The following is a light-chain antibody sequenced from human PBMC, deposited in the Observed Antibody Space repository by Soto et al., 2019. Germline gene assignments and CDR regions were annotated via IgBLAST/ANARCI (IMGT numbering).Light chain of an antibody. CDR2: GAS. Sequence: EMVMTQSPATLSVSPGERATLSCRASQSVSSNLAWYQQKPGQAPRLLIYGASTRVTGIPARFSGSGSGTEFTLTISSLQSEDFAVYYCQQYNNWPPRTFGQGTKVDIK. V-gene: IGKV3-15*01. CDR3: QQYNNWPPRT. J-gene: IGKJ1*01. CDR1: QSVSSN.